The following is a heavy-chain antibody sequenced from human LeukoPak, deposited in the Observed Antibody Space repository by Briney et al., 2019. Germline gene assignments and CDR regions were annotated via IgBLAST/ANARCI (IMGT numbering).Heavy chain of an antibody. CDR3: ARDTYYYGSGSYSRAFDI. V-gene: IGHV3-48*03. CDR1: GFTFSSYE. CDR2: ISSSGSTI. D-gene: IGHD3-10*01. Sequence: GGSLRLSCAASGFTFSSYEMNWVRQAPGKGLEWVSYISSSGSTIYYADSVKGRFTISRDNAKNSLYLQMNSLRAEDTAVYYCARDTYYYGSGSYSRAFDIWGQGTMVTVSS. J-gene: IGHJ3*02.